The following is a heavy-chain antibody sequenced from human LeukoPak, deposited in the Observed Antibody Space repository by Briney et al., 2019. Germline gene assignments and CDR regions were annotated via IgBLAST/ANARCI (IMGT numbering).Heavy chain of an antibody. CDR2: INHSGST. CDR3: ARGRRSWYLNNWFDP. J-gene: IGHJ5*02. D-gene: IGHD6-13*01. CDR1: GGSFSGYY. V-gene: IGHV4-34*01. Sequence: PETLSLTCAVYGGSFSGYYRSWIRQPPGKGLEWIGEINHSGSTYYNPSLKSRVTISVDTSKNQFSLKLSSVTAADTAVYYCARGRRSWYLNNWFDPWGLGTLVTVSS.